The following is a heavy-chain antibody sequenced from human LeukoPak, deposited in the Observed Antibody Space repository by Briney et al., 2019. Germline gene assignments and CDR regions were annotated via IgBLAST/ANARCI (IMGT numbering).Heavy chain of an antibody. D-gene: IGHD6-13*01. CDR2: INPNSGGT. CDR3: ARVIAAAGTEFDY. J-gene: IGHJ4*02. V-gene: IGHV1-2*02. CDR1: GYTFTGYY. Sequence: GASVKVSCKASGYTFTGYYMHWVRQAPGQGLEWMGWINPNSGGTNYAQKFQGRVTMTRDTSISTAYMELSRLRSDDTAVYYCARVIAAAGTEFDYWGQGTLVTVSS.